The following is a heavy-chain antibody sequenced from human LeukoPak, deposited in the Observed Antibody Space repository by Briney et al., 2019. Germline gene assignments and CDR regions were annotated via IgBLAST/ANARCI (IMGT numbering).Heavy chain of an antibody. Sequence: SETLSLTCAVYGGSLSAYYWTWVRQPPGKGLEWIGEINHGGSTNYNPSLKSRVTISIDKSKNQFSLKLSSVTAADTAVYYCARKGVVGASRAFDIWGQGTMVTVSS. D-gene: IGHD1-26*01. J-gene: IGHJ3*02. CDR3: ARKGVVGASRAFDI. V-gene: IGHV4-34*01. CDR2: INHGGST. CDR1: GGSLSAYY.